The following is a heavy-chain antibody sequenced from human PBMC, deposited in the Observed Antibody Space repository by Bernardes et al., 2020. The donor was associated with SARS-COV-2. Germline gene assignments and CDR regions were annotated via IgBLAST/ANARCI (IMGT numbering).Heavy chain of an antibody. V-gene: IGHV3-74*01. J-gene: IGHJ4*02. CDR2: INEDGTTI. CDR3: ARDVAGREDF. D-gene: IGHD1-26*01. Sequence: GGSLIPSCAASEFTFSRFWMHWVRRVPGQGLMWVSRINEDGTTINYADSVKGRFTISRDNAKRTLFLQMNSLRAEDTAVYYCARDVAGREDFWGQGTLVTVSS. CDR1: EFTFSRFW.